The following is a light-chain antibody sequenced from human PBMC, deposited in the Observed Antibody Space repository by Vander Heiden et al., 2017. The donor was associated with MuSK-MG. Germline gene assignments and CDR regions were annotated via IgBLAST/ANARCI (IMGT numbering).Light chain of an antibody. CDR2: GNS. V-gene: IGLV1-40*01. CDR3: QSYDSTRSGSNYV. Sequence: QSVLTQPPSVSGAPGPRVTISCTGSSSNIGAGYDVPWYQQLPGTAPKLLIYGNSNRPSGVPDRFSGSKSGTAASLAITGLQAEDEADYYCQSYDSTRSGSNYVFGTGTKFTVL. J-gene: IGLJ1*01. CDR1: SSNIGAGYD.